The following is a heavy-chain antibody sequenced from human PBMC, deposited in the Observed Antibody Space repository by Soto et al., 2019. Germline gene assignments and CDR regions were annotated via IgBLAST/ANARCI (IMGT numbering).Heavy chain of an antibody. D-gene: IGHD6-13*01. CDR2: LSGSGGST. CDR3: AKVGSSSSWYGFLRWGFDF. V-gene: IGHV3-23*01. CDR1: GFTFSNYA. J-gene: IGHJ4*02. Sequence: EVQLLESGGGLVQPGGSLRLSCAASGFTFSNYAMSWVRQAPGKGLEWVSALSGSGGSTYYADSVKGRFTISRDNSRNTLYLLMNILRAEYTAVYYCAKVGSSSSWYGFLRWGFDFWGQGTLVTVSS.